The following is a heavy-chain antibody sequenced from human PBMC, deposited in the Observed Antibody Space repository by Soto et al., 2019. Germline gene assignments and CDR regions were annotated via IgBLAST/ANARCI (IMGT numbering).Heavy chain of an antibody. CDR2: IVGDGSII. V-gene: IGHV3-23*03. CDR1: GFPFKTYT. J-gene: IGHJ3*02. D-gene: IGHD2-8*01. Sequence: EVQLLESGGGLVQPGGSLRLSCAASGFPFKTYTMSWVRQAPGRGLEWVSGIVGDGSIIYYADSVKGRSTVSRDNSKNTLFLQMNSLREEDTAVYSCAKDFVANNGVWEPFDMWGQGTKVTVFS. CDR3: AKDFVANNGVWEPFDM.